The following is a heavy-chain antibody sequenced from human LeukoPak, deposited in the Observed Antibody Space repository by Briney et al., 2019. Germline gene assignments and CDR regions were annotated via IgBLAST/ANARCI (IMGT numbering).Heavy chain of an antibody. J-gene: IGHJ4*02. CDR3: AGTADTAMDY. CDR1: GGSIGSGGYS. CDR2: IYHSGST. Sequence: PSQTLPLTCAVSGGSIGSGGYSWSWIRQPPGKGLEWIGYIYHSGSTYYNPSLKSRVTISVDRSKNQLSLKLSSVTAADTAVYYCAGTADTAMDYWGQGTLVTVSS. D-gene: IGHD5-18*01. V-gene: IGHV4-30-2*01.